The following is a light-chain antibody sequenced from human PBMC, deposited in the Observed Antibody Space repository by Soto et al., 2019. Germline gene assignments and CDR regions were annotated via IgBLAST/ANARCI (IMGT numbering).Light chain of an antibody. CDR3: KSYTSASTYV. CDR2: DVT. V-gene: IGLV2-14*03. J-gene: IGLJ1*01. Sequence: SDLTHPASVSESPGQSITISCPGTGSDIGTYNYVSWYQHHPGKAPKFIIYDVTNRPSGVSDRFSSSKSGNTASLTISGLQAEDEADYLCKSYTSASTYVFGTGTKVTVL. CDR1: GSDIGTYNY.